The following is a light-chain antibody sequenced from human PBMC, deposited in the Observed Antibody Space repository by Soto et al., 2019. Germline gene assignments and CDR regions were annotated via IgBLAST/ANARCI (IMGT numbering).Light chain of an antibody. CDR2: EVS. CDR3: SSYAGSNLV. V-gene: IGLV2-8*01. J-gene: IGLJ2*01. CDR1: SSDVGGYNY. Sequence: QSVLTQPPSASGSPGQSVTISCTGTSSDVGGYNYVSWYQQRPGKAPKLMIYEVSKRPSGVPDRSSGSKSGNTASLTVSGLEADDEADYYCSSYAGSNLVFGGGTKLTVL.